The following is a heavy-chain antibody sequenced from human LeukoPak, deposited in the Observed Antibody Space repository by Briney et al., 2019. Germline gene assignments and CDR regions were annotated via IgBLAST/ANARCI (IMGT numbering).Heavy chain of an antibody. J-gene: IGHJ4*02. CDR2: IYYSGST. Sequence: PSQTLSLTCTVSGGSLSSGDYYWSWIRQPPGKGLEWIGYIYYSGSTYYNPSLKSRVTISVDTSKNQFSLKLSSVPAADTAVYYCARALMSLHSGYDRWGQGTLVTVSS. CDR1: GGSLSSGDYY. V-gene: IGHV4-30-4*08. D-gene: IGHD5-12*01. CDR3: ARALMSLHSGYDR.